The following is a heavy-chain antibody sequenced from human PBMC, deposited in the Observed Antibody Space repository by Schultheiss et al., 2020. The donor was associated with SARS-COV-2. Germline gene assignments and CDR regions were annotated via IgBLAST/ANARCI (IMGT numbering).Heavy chain of an antibody. D-gene: IGHD3-22*01. V-gene: IGHV3-7*03. CDR2: IKQDGSEK. CDR3: ARVPHYYDSSGYYGDDAFDI. CDR1: GFTFSSYW. J-gene: IGHJ3*02. Sequence: GESLKISCAASGFTFSSYWMSWVRQAPGKGLEWVANIKQDGSEKYYVDSVKGRFTISRDNAKNSLYLQMNSLRAEDTAVYYCARVPHYYDSSGYYGDDAFDIWGQGTMVTVSS.